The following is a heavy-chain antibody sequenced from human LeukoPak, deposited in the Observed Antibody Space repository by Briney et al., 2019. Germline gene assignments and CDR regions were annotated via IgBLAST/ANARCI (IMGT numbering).Heavy chain of an antibody. CDR3: ARVGSSGWWPRALDY. J-gene: IGHJ4*02. Sequence: GGSLRLSCAASGFTFSSYEMNWVRQAPGKGLEWVSYISSSGSTIFYADSVKGRFTISRDNAKNSLYLQMNSLRAEDTALYHCARVGSSGWWPRALDYWGQGTLVTVSS. V-gene: IGHV3-48*03. CDR1: GFTFSSYE. D-gene: IGHD6-19*01. CDR2: ISSSGSTI.